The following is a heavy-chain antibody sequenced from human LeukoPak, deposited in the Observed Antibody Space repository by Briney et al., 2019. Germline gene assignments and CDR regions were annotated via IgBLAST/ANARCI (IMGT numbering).Heavy chain of an antibody. CDR3: ASSRYTVTTSGYYYYYMDV. CDR2: ISSSSSYI. V-gene: IGHV3-21*01. D-gene: IGHD4-17*01. J-gene: IGHJ6*03. CDR1: GFTFSSYS. Sequence: TGGSLRLSCAASGFTFSSYSMNWVRQAPGKGLEWVSSISSSSSYIYYADSVKGRFTISRDNAKNSLYLQMNSLRAEDTAVYYCASSRYTVTTSGYYYYYMDVWGKGTTVTVSS.